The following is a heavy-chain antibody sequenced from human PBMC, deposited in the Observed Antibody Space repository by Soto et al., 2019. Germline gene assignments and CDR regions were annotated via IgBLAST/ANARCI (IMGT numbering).Heavy chain of an antibody. D-gene: IGHD3-3*01. V-gene: IGHV4-59*01. CDR2: IYYSGST. Sequence: PSETLSLTCTVSGGSISSYYWSWIRQPPGKGLEWIGYIYYSGSTNYNPSLKSRVTISVETSKNQFSLKLSSVTAADTAVYYFARIQNYDFWSGYTLAFDYWGQGTLVTVSS. J-gene: IGHJ4*02. CDR1: GGSISSYY. CDR3: ARIQNYDFWSGYTLAFDY.